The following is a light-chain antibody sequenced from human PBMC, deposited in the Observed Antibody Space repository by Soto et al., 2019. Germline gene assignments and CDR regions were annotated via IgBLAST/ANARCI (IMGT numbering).Light chain of an antibody. CDR2: AAS. V-gene: IGKV1-12*01. CDR1: QSISSW. J-gene: IGKJ3*01. Sequence: DIQMTQSPSSVSASVGDRVTITCRASQSISSWLAWYQQKPGQAPNLLIYAASNLQSGVPSRFSGSGSGTDFTLTINSLQPEDFATYYCQQDITFPFTFGPGTKVDVK. CDR3: QQDITFPFT.